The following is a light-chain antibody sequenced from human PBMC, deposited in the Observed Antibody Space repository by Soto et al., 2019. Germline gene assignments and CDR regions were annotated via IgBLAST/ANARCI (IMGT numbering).Light chain of an antibody. CDR3: QQYDNSPIT. CDR2: GAF. Sequence: EIVLTQSPGNLSLSPGERATLSCRASQSLSRNYLAWYQQKPGQAPRRLIFGAFIRATGIPDRFSGSGSGTDFTLTISRLEPEDFAVYYCQQYDNSPITFGQGTRLEIK. V-gene: IGKV3-20*01. J-gene: IGKJ5*01. CDR1: QSLSRNY.